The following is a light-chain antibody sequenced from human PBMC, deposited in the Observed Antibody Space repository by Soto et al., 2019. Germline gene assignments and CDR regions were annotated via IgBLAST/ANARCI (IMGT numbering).Light chain of an antibody. CDR2: EVS. CDR3: ISYAGSNNLV. Sequence: QSALTQPPSASGSPGQSVTISCTGTSSDAGGYNYVSWYQQHPGKAPKLMIYEVSKRPSGVPDRFSGSKSGNTASLTVSGLQAEDEADYYCISYAGSNNLVFGGGTKLTVL. CDR1: SSDAGGYNY. V-gene: IGLV2-8*01. J-gene: IGLJ2*01.